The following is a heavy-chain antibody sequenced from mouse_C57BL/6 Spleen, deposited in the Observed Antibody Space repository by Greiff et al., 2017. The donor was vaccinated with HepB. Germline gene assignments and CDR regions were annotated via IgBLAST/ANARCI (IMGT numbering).Heavy chain of an antibody. CDR3: ARSCDDYDGWYFDV. Sequence: QVQLQQPGAELVKPGASVKLSCKASGYTFTSYWMHWVKQMPGRGLEWIGRIDPNSGGTKYNEKFKSKATLTVDKPSSKAYMQLSSLTSEDSAVYDCARSCDDYDGWYFDVWGTGTTVTVSS. J-gene: IGHJ1*03. D-gene: IGHD2-4*01. V-gene: IGHV1-72*01. CDR1: GYTFTSYW. CDR2: IDPNSGGT.